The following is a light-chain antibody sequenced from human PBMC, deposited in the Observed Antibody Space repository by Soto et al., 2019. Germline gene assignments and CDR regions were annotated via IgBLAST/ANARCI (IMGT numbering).Light chain of an antibody. CDR1: SSDIGDYDL. CDR3: CSYAGSGTLI. CDR2: EVS. V-gene: IGLV2-23*02. Sequence: QSVLTQPASVSGSPGQSITISCSGSSSDIGDYDLVSWYQQYPGKAPQLLIFEVSDRPSGVSTRFSGSKSGNTASLTISGLQAEDESHYFCCSYAGSGTLIFGGGTKLTVL. J-gene: IGLJ2*01.